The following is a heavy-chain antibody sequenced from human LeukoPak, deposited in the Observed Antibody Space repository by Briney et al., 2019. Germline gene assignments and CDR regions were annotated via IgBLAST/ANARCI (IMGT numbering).Heavy chain of an antibody. J-gene: IGHJ4*02. CDR1: GFTFSNYD. CDR2: ISYDGNNK. Sequence: PGGSLRLSCAASGFTFSNYDIHWVRQAPGKGLEWVAVISYDGNNKYYADSVKGRFTISRDNSKNTLYLQMNSLRAEDTAVYYCAKRDFDYWGQGTLVTVSS. V-gene: IGHV3-30-3*02. CDR3: AKRDFDY.